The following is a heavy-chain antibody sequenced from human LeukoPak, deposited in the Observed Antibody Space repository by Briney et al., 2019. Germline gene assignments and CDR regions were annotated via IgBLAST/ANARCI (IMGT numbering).Heavy chain of an antibody. CDR1: GYTFTAYY. D-gene: IGHD3-10*01. V-gene: IGHV1-2*02. CDR2: INPKSGGP. Sequence: GASVKVSCKASGYTFTAYYIHWVRQAPGQGLEWMGWINPKSGGPKYAQKFQGRVTMTRDTSISTVYVELSSLRSDDSAVYYCARTSNYGRFDYWGQGTLVTVTS. J-gene: IGHJ4*02. CDR3: ARTSNYGRFDY.